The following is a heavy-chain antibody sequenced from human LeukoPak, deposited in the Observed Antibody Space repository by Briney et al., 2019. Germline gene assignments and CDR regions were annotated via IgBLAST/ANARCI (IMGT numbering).Heavy chain of an antibody. CDR1: GGSISSGSYY. CDR3: ARDVGGGDCYRGGCFDY. J-gene: IGHJ4*02. D-gene: IGHD2-21*02. CDR2: IYTSGST. Sequence: SQTLSLTCTVSGGSISSGSYYWSWIRQPAGKGLEWIGRIYTSGSTNYNPSLKSRVTISVDTSKNQFSLKLSSVTAADTAVYFCARDVGGGDCYRGGCFDYWGQGTLVTVSS. V-gene: IGHV4-61*02.